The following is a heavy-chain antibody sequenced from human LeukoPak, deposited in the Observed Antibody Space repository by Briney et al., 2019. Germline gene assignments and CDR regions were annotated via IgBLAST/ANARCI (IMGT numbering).Heavy chain of an antibody. CDR3: AKELIQYYYDSSGYRSNAFDI. CDR1: GITFSSYG. CDR2: ISSDGSNK. D-gene: IGHD3-22*01. V-gene: IGHV3-30*18. Sequence: GGSLRLSCGASGITFSSYGMHWVRQAPGKGLEWVASISSDGSNKYYADSVKGRFTISRDNSKNTLYLQMNSLRAEDTAVYYCAKELIQYYYDSSGYRSNAFDIWGQGTMVTVSS. J-gene: IGHJ3*02.